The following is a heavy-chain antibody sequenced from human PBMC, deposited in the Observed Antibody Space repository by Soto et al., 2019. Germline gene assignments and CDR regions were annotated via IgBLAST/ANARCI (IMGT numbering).Heavy chain of an antibody. D-gene: IGHD5-18*01. J-gene: IGHJ3*02. CDR3: TRDNIENSDGLYDAFDI. V-gene: IGHV1-2*02. CDR1: GYTFTDYY. Sequence: ASVKVSCKTSGYTFTDYYTHWVRQAPGQGLEWMGWKNPKSGGAYFAQKFQGRVTLTRDTSIGTAYIEVNSLTSDDTAVYFCTRDNIENSDGLYDAFDIWGQGTRVSVSS. CDR2: KNPKSGGA.